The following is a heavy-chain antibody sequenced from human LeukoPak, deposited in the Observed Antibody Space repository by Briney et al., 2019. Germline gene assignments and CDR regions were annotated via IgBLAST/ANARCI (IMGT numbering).Heavy chain of an antibody. V-gene: IGHV3-21*01. Sequence: GGSLRLSCAASGFTVSSNYMSWVRQAPGKGLEWASTISSTSSYIYSADSLKGRFTISRDNAKNSLYLQMSTLRAEDTAVYYCARGQLWQTGWFDPWGQGTLVTVSS. J-gene: IGHJ5*02. CDR2: ISSTSSYI. D-gene: IGHD5-18*01. CDR1: GFTVSSNY. CDR3: ARGQLWQTGWFDP.